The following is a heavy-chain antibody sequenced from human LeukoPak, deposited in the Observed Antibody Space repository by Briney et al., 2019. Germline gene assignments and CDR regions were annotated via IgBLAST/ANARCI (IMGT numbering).Heavy chain of an antibody. Sequence: GGSLRLSCAASGFTFSSYGMHWVRQAPGKGLEWVAFIRYDGSNKYYADSVKGRFTISRDNSKNTLYLQMNSLRAEDTAVYYCARGNYGSGSYDYWGQAILVSVSS. CDR1: GFTFSSYG. CDR3: ARGNYGSGSYDY. V-gene: IGHV3-30*02. J-gene: IGHJ4*02. D-gene: IGHD3-10*01. CDR2: IRYDGSNK.